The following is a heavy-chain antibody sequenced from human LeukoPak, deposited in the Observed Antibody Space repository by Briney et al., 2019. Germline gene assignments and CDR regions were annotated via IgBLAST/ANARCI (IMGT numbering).Heavy chain of an antibody. Sequence: GGSLRLSCAASGFTVSSNYMSWVRQAPGKGREWVSVIYSGGSTYYADSVKGRFTISRDNSKNTLYLQMNSLRAEDTAVYYCARDGPLYYGSGSNFDYWGQGTLVTVSS. V-gene: IGHV3-66*02. D-gene: IGHD3-10*01. J-gene: IGHJ4*02. CDR2: IYSGGST. CDR3: ARDGPLYYGSGSNFDY. CDR1: GFTVSSNY.